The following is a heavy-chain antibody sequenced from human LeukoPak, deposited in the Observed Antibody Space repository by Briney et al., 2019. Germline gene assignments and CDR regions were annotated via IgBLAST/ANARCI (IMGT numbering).Heavy chain of an antibody. V-gene: IGHV6-1*01. CDR2: TYYRSKWYN. CDR1: GDSVSSNSAA. CDR3: SRAYTGGYYYFDY. J-gene: IGHJ4*02. D-gene: IGHD3-22*01. Sequence: SQTLSLTCALSGDSVSSNSAAWNWVRQSPSRGLEWLGRTYYRSKWYNDYAVSVKSRITINPDTSKNQFSLQLNSVTPEDAAVYYCSRAYTGGYYYFDYWGQGTLVTVSS.